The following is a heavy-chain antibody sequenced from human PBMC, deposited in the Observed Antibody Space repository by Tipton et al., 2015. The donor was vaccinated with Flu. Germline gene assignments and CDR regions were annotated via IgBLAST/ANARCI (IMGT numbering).Heavy chain of an antibody. CDR3: AGREGSGHFLDAFDI. CDR1: GGSISSYY. CDR2: IYTSGST. Sequence: TLSLTCTVSGGSISSYYWSWIRQPAGKGLEWIGRIYTSGSTNYNPSLKSRVTMSVDTSKNQFSLKLSSVTAADTAVYYCAGREGSGHFLDAFDIWGQGTMVTVSS. J-gene: IGHJ3*02. V-gene: IGHV4-4*07. D-gene: IGHD6-19*01.